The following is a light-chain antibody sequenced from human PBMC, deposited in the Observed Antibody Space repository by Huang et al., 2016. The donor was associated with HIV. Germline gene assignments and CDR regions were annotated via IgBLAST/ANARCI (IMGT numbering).Light chain of an antibody. CDR2: AAS. CDR1: QGIDSY. V-gene: IGKV1D-8*01. Sequence: VIWMTQSPSLLSASKGDKVTINCRVSQGIDSYLSWYQQKPGKAPALLISAASTLQGGDPSRFNGSGSGTDFTLTISLLQSEDFANYYCQQYYTFPWTFGQGTKVDVK. CDR3: QQYYTFPWT. J-gene: IGKJ1*01.